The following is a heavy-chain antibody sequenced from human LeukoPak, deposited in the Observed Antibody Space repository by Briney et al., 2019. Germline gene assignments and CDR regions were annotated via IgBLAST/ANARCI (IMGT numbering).Heavy chain of an antibody. Sequence: GGSLRLSCAASGSTFSSYSMNWVRQAPGKGLEWVSSISSSSYIYYADSVKGRFTISRDNAKNSLYLQMNSLRAEDTAVYYCARDAPPDHDYVWGSYRDDAFDIWGQGTMVTVSS. CDR1: GSTFSSYS. V-gene: IGHV3-21*01. CDR3: ARDAPPDHDYVWGSYRDDAFDI. CDR2: ISSSSYI. D-gene: IGHD3-16*02. J-gene: IGHJ3*02.